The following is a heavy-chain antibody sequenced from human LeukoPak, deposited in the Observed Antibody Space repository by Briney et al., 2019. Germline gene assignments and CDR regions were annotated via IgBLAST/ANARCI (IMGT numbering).Heavy chain of an antibody. CDR3: ARGTQWELLSPFDY. CDR1: GFTFSSYE. Sequence: GGSLRLSCAASGFTFSSYEMNWVRQAPGKGLEWVSGINWNGGSTGYADSVKGRFTISRDNAKNSLYLQMNSLRAEDTALYHCARGTQWELLSPFDYWGQGTLVTVSS. J-gene: IGHJ4*02. CDR2: INWNGGST. V-gene: IGHV3-20*01. D-gene: IGHD1-26*01.